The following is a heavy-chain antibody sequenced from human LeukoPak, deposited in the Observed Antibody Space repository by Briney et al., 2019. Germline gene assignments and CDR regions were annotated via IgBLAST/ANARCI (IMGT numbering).Heavy chain of an antibody. J-gene: IGHJ6*03. V-gene: IGHV4-59*01. D-gene: IGHD6-13*01. CDR3: ARTTEAHSWRTRYYDYYMDV. Sequence: SGTLSLTCTVSGGSISSYYWSWIRQPPGKGLEWIGYIYYSGSTNYNPSLKSRVTISVDTSKNQFSLKLSSVTAADTAVYYCARTTEAHSWRTRYYDYYMDVWGKGTTVTVSS. CDR1: GGSISSYY. CDR2: IYYSGST.